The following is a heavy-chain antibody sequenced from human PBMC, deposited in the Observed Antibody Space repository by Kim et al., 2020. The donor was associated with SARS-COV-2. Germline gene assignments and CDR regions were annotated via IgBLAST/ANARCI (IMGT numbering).Heavy chain of an antibody. V-gene: IGHV3-11*06. D-gene: IGHD5-18*01. J-gene: IGHJ6*02. Sequence: KGRFTISRDNAKNSLYLQMNSLRAEDTAVYYCARDGIQLWLPGYYYGMDVWGQGTTVTVSS. CDR3: ARDGIQLWLPGYYYGMDV.